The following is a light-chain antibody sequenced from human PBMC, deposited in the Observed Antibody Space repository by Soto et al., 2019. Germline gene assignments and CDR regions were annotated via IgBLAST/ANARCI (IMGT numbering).Light chain of an antibody. CDR3: QHYGSSSPLP. CDR2: SAS. V-gene: IGKV3-20*01. CDR1: QSISSSE. Sequence: IVLTQSPGTLSLSPGERATLSCRASQSISSSELAWYQQKPDQAPRLLVYSASSRATGIPDRFSGSGSGTDFTLTISRLEPEDFALYYCQHYGSSSPLPFGGGTKVEIK. J-gene: IGKJ4*01.